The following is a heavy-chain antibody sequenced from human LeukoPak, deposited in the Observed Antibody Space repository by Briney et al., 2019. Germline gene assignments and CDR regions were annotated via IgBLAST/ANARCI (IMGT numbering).Heavy chain of an antibody. D-gene: IGHD3-3*01. CDR2: ISGSGDST. CDR1: GFTFSSYA. CDR3: ARVRGSGTDSDFWSTYYPSDFDY. Sequence: GGSLRLSCAASGFTFSSYAMSWVRQAPGKGLEWVSTISGSGDSTYYADSVKGRFTISRATSRNTLYLQMNSLRAEDTAVYYCARVRGSGTDSDFWSTYYPSDFDYWGQGTLVTVSS. J-gene: IGHJ4*02. V-gene: IGHV3-23*01.